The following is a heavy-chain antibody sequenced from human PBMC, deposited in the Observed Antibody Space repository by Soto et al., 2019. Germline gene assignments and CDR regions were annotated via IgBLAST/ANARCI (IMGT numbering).Heavy chain of an antibody. D-gene: IGHD7-27*01. J-gene: IGHJ3*01. CDR2: IHHSGST. CDR1: GGSLTSNDW. CDR3: ARSTGGDACHF. Sequence: QVQLQESGPGLVKPSGTLSLTCAVSGGSLTSNDWWTWVRQPPGKGLEWVGQIHHSGSTIYNPSLRSRITVSINVSANHFAQHLDSVTAADAALYYGARSTGGDACHFWGQGTMVTVSS. V-gene: IGHV4-4*02.